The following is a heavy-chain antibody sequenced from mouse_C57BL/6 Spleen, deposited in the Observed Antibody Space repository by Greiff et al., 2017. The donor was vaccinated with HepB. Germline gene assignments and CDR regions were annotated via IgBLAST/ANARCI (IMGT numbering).Heavy chain of an antibody. CDR2: ISDGGSYT. V-gene: IGHV5-4*01. CDR1: GFTFSSYA. Sequence: EVKLMESGGGLVKPGGSLKLSCAASGFTFSSYAMSWVRQTPEKRLEWVATISDGGSYTYYPDNVKGRFTISRDNAKNNLYLQMSHLKSEDTAMYYCARERVYDYLFDYWGQGTTLTVSS. D-gene: IGHD2-4*01. CDR3: ARERVYDYLFDY. J-gene: IGHJ2*01.